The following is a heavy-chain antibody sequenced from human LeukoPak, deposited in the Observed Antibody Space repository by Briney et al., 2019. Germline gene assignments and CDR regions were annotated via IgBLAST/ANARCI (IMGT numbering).Heavy chain of an antibody. V-gene: IGHV3-30*18. CDR1: GFTFSSYS. D-gene: IGHD3-22*01. CDR2: ISYDGSNK. Sequence: GGSLRLSCAASGFTFSSYSMNWVRQAPGKGLEWVAVISYDGSNKYYADSVKGRFTISRDNSKNTLYLQMNSLRAEDTAVYYCAKPVGDYYDSSGYYFDYWGQGTLVTVSS. CDR3: AKPVGDYYDSSGYYFDY. J-gene: IGHJ4*02.